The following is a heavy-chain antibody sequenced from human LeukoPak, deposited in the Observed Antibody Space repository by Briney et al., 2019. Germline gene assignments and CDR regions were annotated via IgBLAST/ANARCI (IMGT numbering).Heavy chain of an antibody. CDR2: ISGSGGST. V-gene: IGHV3-23*01. CDR3: AKDWEVLLWFGEFSYFDN. D-gene: IGHD3-10*01. CDR1: GFTFSRYA. Sequence: GGSLRLSCAASGFTFSRYAMSWVRQAPGKGLECVSAISGSGGSTYYADSVKGRFTISRDNSKNTLYLQMNSLRAEDTAVYYCAKDWEVLLWFGEFSYFDNWGQGTLVTVSS. J-gene: IGHJ4*02.